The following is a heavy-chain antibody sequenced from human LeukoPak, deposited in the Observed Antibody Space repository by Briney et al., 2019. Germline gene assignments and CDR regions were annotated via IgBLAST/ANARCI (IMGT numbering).Heavy chain of an antibody. Sequence: PGRSLRLSCAASGFTFSSYGMHWVRQAPGKGLEWVAVISYDGSNKYYADSAKGRFTISRDNSKNTLYLQMNSLRAEDTAVYYCARSGIAAADLWYFDYWGQGTLVTVSS. V-gene: IGHV3-30*03. CDR1: GFTFSSYG. J-gene: IGHJ4*02. CDR2: ISYDGSNK. CDR3: ARSGIAAADLWYFDY. D-gene: IGHD6-13*01.